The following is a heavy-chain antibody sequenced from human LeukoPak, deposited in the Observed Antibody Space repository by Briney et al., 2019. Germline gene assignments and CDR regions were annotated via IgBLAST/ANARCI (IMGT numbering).Heavy chain of an antibody. D-gene: IGHD5-24*01. CDR1: GYSISSGYY. CDR2: IYHSGST. V-gene: IGHV4-38-2*02. J-gene: IGHJ4*02. CDR3: ARDGDGYSRFDY. Sequence: PSETLSLTCTVSGYSISSGYYWGWIRQPPGKGLEWIGNIYHSGSTYYNPSLKSRVTISVDTSKNQFSLKLSSVTAADTAVYYCARDGDGYSRFDYWGQGTLVTVSS.